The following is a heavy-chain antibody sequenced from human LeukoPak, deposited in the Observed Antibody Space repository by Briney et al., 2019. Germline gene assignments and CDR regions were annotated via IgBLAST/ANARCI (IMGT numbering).Heavy chain of an antibody. D-gene: IGHD1-26*01. CDR1: GGSFSGYY. CDR3: AGGSYDYFDY. CDR2: INHSGST. J-gene: IGHJ4*02. Sequence: PSETLSLTCAVYGGSFSGYYWSWIRQPPGKGLEWIGEINHSGSTNYNPSLKSRVTISVDTSKNQFSLKLSSVTAADTAVYYCAGGSYDYFDYWGQGTLVTVSS. V-gene: IGHV4-34*01.